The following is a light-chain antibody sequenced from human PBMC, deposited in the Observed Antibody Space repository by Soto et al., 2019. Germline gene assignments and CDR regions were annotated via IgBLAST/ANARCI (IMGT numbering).Light chain of an antibody. CDR1: QTISSW. CDR2: KAS. Sequence: DIQMTQSPSTLSASVGDRVTIICRASQTISSWLAWYQQKGGQAPKLLISKASILDSGVPSRFSGSGSGTEFNLNISSLQPEDFATYYCQQYNSFIWTFGQGTKVDIK. CDR3: QQYNSFIWT. J-gene: IGKJ1*01. V-gene: IGKV1-5*03.